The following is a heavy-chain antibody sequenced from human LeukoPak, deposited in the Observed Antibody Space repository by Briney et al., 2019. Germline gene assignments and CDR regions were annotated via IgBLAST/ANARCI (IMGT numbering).Heavy chain of an antibody. CDR1: GESFSGYF. CDR2: INHSGYT. Sequence: PSETLSLTCAVYGESFSGYFWSWIRQPPGKGLEWIGEINHSGYTNYNPSLKSRVTISVDTSKNQFSLKLSSVTAADTAVYYCARDRYGDYGTILDYWGQGTLVTVSS. CDR3: ARDRYGDYGTILDY. J-gene: IGHJ4*02. V-gene: IGHV4-34*01. D-gene: IGHD4-17*01.